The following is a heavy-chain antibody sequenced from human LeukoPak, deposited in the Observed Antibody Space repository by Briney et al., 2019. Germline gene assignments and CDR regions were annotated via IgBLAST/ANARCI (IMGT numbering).Heavy chain of an antibody. D-gene: IGHD3-9*01. V-gene: IGHV1-18*01. CDR1: GYTFTSYG. J-gene: IGHJ4*02. Sequence: ASVKVSCKASGYTFTSYGISWVRQAPGQGLEWMGWISAYNGNTNYAQTLQGRVTMTTDTSTSTAYMEMRSLRSDDTAVYYCARGYDILTGYSDLDYWGQGTLVTVSS. CDR3: ARGYDILTGYSDLDY. CDR2: ISAYNGNT.